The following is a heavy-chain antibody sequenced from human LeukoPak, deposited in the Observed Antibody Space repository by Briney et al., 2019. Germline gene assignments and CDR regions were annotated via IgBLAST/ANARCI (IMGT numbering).Heavy chain of an antibody. V-gene: IGHV3-23*01. D-gene: IGHD3-3*01. CDR2: ISGSGGST. CDR3: AKYGIFGDYFDY. CDR1: GFTFSSYA. J-gene: IGHJ4*02. Sequence: GRSLRLSCAASGFTFSSYAMSWVRQAPGKGLEWVSAISGSGGSTYYADSVKGRFTISRDNSKNTLYLQMNSLRAEDTAVYYCAKYGIFGDYFDYWGQGTLVTVSS.